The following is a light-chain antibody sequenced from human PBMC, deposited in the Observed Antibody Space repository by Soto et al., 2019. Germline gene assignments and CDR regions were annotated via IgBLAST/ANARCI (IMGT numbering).Light chain of an antibody. CDR1: SSDVGGYKF. Sequence: QSALPQPPSASGSPGQSVTISCTGTSSDVGGYKFVSWYQHHPGKAPKLMIYEVSKRPSGVPDRFSGSKAGNTASLTVSGLQAGDEADYYCSSYAGSNTVVFGGGTKLTVL. CDR2: EVS. V-gene: IGLV2-8*01. CDR3: SSYAGSNTVV. J-gene: IGLJ2*01.